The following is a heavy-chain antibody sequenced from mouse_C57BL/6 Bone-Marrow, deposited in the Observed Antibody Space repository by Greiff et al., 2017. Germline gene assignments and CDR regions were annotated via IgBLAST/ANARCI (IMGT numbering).Heavy chain of an antibody. V-gene: IGHV5-6*02. Sequence: DVMLVESGGDLVKPGGSLKLSCAASGFTFSSYGMSWVRQTPDKRLEWVATISSGGSYTYYPDSVKGRFTISRDNAKNTLYLQMSSLKSEDTAMYYCARQGMVTRAWFAYWGQGTLVTVSA. CDR3: ARQGMVTRAWFAY. D-gene: IGHD2-2*01. J-gene: IGHJ3*01. CDR2: ISSGGSYT. CDR1: GFTFSSYG.